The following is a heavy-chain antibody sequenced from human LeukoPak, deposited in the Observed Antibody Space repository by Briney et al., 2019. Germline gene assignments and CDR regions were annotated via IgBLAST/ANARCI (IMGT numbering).Heavy chain of an antibody. V-gene: IGHV4-38-2*02. Sequence: PSETLSLTCTVSRYSISSGYYWGWIRQPPGKGLEWIGESFYSRGSNYNPSLKSRVTMSLDESTNHFSLKLSSVTAADTAVYYCGLATSYKIDSWGQGTLVIVSS. J-gene: IGHJ4*02. CDR1: RYSISSGYY. CDR3: GLATSYKIDS. CDR2: SFYSRGS. D-gene: IGHD3-10*01.